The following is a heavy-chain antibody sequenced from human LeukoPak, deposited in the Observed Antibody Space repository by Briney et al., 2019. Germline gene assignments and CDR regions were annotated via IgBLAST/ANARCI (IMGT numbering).Heavy chain of an antibody. V-gene: IGHV3-48*03. Sequence: GGSLRLSCAASGFTFSSYEMNWVRQAPGKGLEWVSYISSSGSTMYYADSMKGRFTISRDNAKNSLYLQMNSLRAEDTAVYYCAKGHFEMTPWGQGTLVTVSS. CDR2: ISSSGSTM. CDR3: AKGHFEMTP. CDR1: GFTFSSYE. D-gene: IGHD3-3*02. J-gene: IGHJ4*02.